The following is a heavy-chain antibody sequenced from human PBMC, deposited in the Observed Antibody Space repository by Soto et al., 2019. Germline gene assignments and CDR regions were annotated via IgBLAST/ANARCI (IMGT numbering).Heavy chain of an antibody. J-gene: IGHJ5*02. Sequence: PWESXRLSCAASGGTFSSYSRSWSRQAPGKGLEWVSSISSSSSYIYYADSVKGRFTISRYNAKNSLYLQMNSLRAEDKAVYYCARDTSKTKYGEYTWGQGTLVTVSS. CDR1: GGTFSSYS. V-gene: IGHV3-21*01. D-gene: IGHD2-2*01. CDR2: ISSSSSYI. CDR3: ARDTSKTKYGEYT.